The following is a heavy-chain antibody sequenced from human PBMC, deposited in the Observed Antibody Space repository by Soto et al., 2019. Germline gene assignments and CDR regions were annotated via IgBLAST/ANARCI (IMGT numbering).Heavy chain of an antibody. V-gene: IGHV1-18*01. D-gene: IGHD2-15*01. J-gene: IGHJ4*02. CDR2: ISAYNGNT. CDR1: GYTFTSYG. Sequence: QVQLVQSGAEVKKPGASVKVSCKASGYTFTSYGISWVRQAPGQGLEWMGWISAYNGNTNYAQKLQGRVTMTTDTTTRTAYMELRSLGSDDTAVYYCARDLDCSGGSCQGYWGQGTLVTVSS. CDR3: ARDLDCSGGSCQGY.